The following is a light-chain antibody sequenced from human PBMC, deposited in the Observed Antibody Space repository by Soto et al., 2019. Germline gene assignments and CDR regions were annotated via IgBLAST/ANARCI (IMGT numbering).Light chain of an antibody. CDR2: DAS. Sequence: DMQMTQSPSPRSASIGYRVLTIFGASQTISVWLAWYQQKPGKAPKLLIYDASNLESGVPSRLSGSGSGTEFTLTISSLQPEDFGIYYCQQYENYWTFGQRTKVDIK. V-gene: IGKV1-5*02. CDR3: QQYENYWT. CDR1: QTISVW. J-gene: IGKJ1*01.